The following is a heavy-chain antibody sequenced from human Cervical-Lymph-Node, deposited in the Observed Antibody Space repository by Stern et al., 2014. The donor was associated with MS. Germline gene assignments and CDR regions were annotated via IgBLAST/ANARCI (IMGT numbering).Heavy chain of an antibody. J-gene: IGHJ4*02. CDR3: AKKSVGTTGTTTAFDY. D-gene: IGHD1-1*01. CDR1: GFTFSNYG. Sequence: VQLVQSGGGVVQPGTSLRLSCAVSGFTFSNYGMHWVRQAPGKGLEWVAVISYDADVKFYADSVKGRFTISRDTPKNTMYLQQNSLKVEDTAVYFCAKKSVGTTGTTTAFDYWGQGTLVTVSS. CDR2: ISYDADVK. V-gene: IGHV3-30*18.